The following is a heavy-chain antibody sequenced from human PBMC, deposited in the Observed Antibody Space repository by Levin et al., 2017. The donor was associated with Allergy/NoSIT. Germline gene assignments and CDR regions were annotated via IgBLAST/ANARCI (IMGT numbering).Heavy chain of an antibody. D-gene: IGHD3-22*01. V-gene: IGHV3-11*01. J-gene: IGHJ5*02. CDR2: ISTSGDST. Sequence: GGSLRLSCAASGFTFSDYYMTWIRQAPGKGLEWVSYISTSGDSTHYADSVKGRFSVSRDNAKNFLFLQMSSLRAEDTAISYCTSSRSAFYYDRSGRPPLHNAWGQGTLVTVSS. CDR1: GFTFSDYY. CDR3: TSSRSAFYYDRSGRPPLHNA.